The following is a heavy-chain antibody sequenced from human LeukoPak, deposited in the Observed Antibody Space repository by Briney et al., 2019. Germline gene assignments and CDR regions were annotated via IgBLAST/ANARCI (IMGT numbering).Heavy chain of an antibody. Sequence: GGSLRLSCAASGFTFSSSSMNWVRQAPGNGLEWVSSISTSGDYKYYADSVKGRFTISRDNAKNSLYLQMNSLRAEDTAVYYCARNAVVGSSFDYWGQGTLVTVSS. CDR3: ARNAVVGSSFDY. CDR1: GFTFSSSS. V-gene: IGHV3-21*01. D-gene: IGHD6-19*01. J-gene: IGHJ4*02. CDR2: ISTSGDYK.